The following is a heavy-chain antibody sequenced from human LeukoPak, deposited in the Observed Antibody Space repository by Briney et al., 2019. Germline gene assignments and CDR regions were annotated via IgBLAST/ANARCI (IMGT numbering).Heavy chain of an antibody. V-gene: IGHV4-59*08. CDR2: IYYGEGT. D-gene: IGHD2-8*02. CDR1: GGSISSYY. J-gene: IGHJ4*02. Sequence: SETLSLTCTVSGGSISSYYCIWIRQPPGKGLEWIGYIYYGEGTNSNPSLKSRVTVSLDKPNNQFSLKLTSVTAADTAVYYCATSKCSGAWYGFDSWGQGNLVTVSS. CDR3: ATSKCSGAWYGFDS.